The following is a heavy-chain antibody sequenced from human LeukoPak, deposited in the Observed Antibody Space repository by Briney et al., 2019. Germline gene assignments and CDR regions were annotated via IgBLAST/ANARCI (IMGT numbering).Heavy chain of an antibody. Sequence: PGGSLRLSCAASGFTFSSYGMSWVRQAPGKGLGWVSAISASGSSTYYADSVKGRFTISRDNAKNSLYLQMNSLRAEDMALYYCAKEGVGATLDAFDIWGQGTMVTVSS. D-gene: IGHD1-26*01. CDR3: AKEGVGATLDAFDI. CDR2: ISASGSST. CDR1: GFTFSSYG. J-gene: IGHJ3*02. V-gene: IGHV3-23*01.